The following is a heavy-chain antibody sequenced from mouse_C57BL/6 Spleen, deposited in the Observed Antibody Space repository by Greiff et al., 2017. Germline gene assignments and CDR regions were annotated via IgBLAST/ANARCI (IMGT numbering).Heavy chain of an antibody. CDR3: ARENYSKFDN. D-gene: IGHD2-5*01. J-gene: IGHJ2*01. CDR1: GFTFSDYY. Sequence: EVMLVESEGGLVPKTNNMTLSCTASGFTFSDYYMAWVRQVPEKGLEWVANINYDGSSTYYLDSLKSRFIISRDNAKNILYLQMSSLKSEDTATYYCARENYSKFDNTGQDTTLTLSS. V-gene: IGHV5-16*01. CDR2: INYDGSST.